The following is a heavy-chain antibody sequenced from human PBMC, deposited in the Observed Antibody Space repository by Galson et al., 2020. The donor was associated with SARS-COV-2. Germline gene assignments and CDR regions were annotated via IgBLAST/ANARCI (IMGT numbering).Heavy chain of an antibody. V-gene: IGHV1-69*13. CDR3: ARSGRVVVAGSVFYFYMDV. CDR2: ILPIFGTV. Sequence: SVKVSCKASGGTFSSYAITWVRQAPGQGLEWIGGILPIFGTVNYAQKFQGRVTIIADESTSTAYMDLSSLRSEDTAVYYCARSGRVVVAGSVFYFYMDVWGKGTTVTVSS. J-gene: IGHJ6*03. CDR1: GGTFSSYA. D-gene: IGHD2-15*01.